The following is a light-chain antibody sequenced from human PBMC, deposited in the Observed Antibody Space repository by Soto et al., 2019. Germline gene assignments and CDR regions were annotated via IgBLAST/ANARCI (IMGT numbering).Light chain of an antibody. Sequence: DIQMTQSPASLSASVGDSVTITCRTSQSISIYLNWYHKKLGRAPQLLIYSASNLQGGVPSRFSGSGSGTDFALTITSLQPEDFGTYYCQQSYSTPHFTFGPGTKVEIK. V-gene: IGKV1-39*01. CDR2: SAS. J-gene: IGKJ3*01. CDR3: QQSYSTPHFT. CDR1: QSISIY.